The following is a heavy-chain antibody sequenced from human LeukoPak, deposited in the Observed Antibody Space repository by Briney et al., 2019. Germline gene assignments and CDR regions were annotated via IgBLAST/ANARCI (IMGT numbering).Heavy chain of an antibody. CDR1: GDSISSSSSY. V-gene: IGHV4-39*07. D-gene: IGHD6-13*01. Sequence: PSETLSLTCTVSGDSISSSSSYWGWIRQPPGKGLEWIGEINHSGSTNYNPSLKSRVTISVDTSKNQFSLKLSSVTAADTAVYYCARARRSSSSPFDYWGQGTLVTVSS. CDR2: INHSGST. J-gene: IGHJ4*02. CDR3: ARARRSSSSPFDY.